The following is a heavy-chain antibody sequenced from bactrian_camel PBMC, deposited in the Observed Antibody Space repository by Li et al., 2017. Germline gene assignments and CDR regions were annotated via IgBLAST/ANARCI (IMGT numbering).Heavy chain of an antibody. Sequence: VQLVESGGGLVQPGGSLTLSCAASGFTFSNYYINWVRQVTGKGLEWVAHIKDDGEEAWLADSVKGRFTIARDNAKNMLYLQLNSPKTEDTGMYYCAVDGYSGGYMYAIGHWGQGTQVTVS. CDR3: AVDGYSGGYMYAIGH. V-gene: IGHV3S6*01. D-gene: IGHD2*01. CDR1: GFTFSNYY. CDR2: IKDDGEEA. J-gene: IGHJ4*01.